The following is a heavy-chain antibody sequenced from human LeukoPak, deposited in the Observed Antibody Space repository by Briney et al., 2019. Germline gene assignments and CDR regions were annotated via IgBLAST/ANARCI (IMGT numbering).Heavy chain of an antibody. CDR2: IYYSGST. CDR3: ARDRSSSWPLDY. J-gene: IGHJ4*02. Sequence: SETLSLTCTVSGGSISSYYWSWIRQPPGKGLEWIGYIYYSGSTNYNPSLKSRVTISVDTSKNQFSLKLSSVSAADTAVYYCARDRSSSWPLDYWGQGTLVTVSS. D-gene: IGHD6-13*01. CDR1: GGSISSYY. V-gene: IGHV4-59*12.